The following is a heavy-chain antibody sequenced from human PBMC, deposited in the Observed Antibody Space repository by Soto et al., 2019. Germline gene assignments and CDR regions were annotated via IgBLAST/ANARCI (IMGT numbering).Heavy chain of an antibody. CDR2: ISYDGNNE. CDR1: GFNFNRFA. J-gene: IGHJ4*02. V-gene: IGHV3-30*09. D-gene: IGHD2-15*01. Sequence: QVQMVESGGGLVQPGRSLRLTGTASGFNFNRFAIHWVRHAPGKGLERVSVISYDGNNEYVAVPLRDRFAISRDNSQNTGFLQIDDVRVEDTGRYYCARDPSTPYWRGPGDHWGQGSLVIVSA. CDR3: ARDPSTPYWRGPGDH.